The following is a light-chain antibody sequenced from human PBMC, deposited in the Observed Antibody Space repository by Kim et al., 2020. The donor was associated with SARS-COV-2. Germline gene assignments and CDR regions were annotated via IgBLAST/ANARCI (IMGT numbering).Light chain of an antibody. Sequence: LSPGERATLTGRASQSVSGSYLAWYQQKPGHAPTLLIYDASTRATGIPDRFSGSGSGTDFTLTISRLEPEDFAVYYCQQYGRSLTFGGGTKVDIK. CDR1: QSVSGSY. J-gene: IGKJ4*01. CDR2: DAS. V-gene: IGKV3-20*01. CDR3: QQYGRSLT.